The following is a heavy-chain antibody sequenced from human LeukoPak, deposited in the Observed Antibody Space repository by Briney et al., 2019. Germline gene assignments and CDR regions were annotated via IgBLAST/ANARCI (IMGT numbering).Heavy chain of an antibody. CDR2: INGEGSRI. V-gene: IGHV3-74*01. CDR1: GFNLRTYW. Sequence: GGSLRLSCAVTGFNLRTYWIHWVRHSPGRGLEWVARINGEGSRISYADSVRDRFTISRDNAKNTAYLQMNSLRAEDTALYYCARDPGYYYYGMDVWGQGTTVVVSS. J-gene: IGHJ6*02. CDR3: ARDPGYYYYGMDV.